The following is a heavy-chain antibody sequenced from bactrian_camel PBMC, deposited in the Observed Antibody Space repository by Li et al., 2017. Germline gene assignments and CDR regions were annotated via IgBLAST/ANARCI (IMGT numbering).Heavy chain of an antibody. CDR3: ATSWVADSDYVPAENY. V-gene: IGHV3S1*01. CDR1: GYTAKFNC. D-gene: IGHD2*01. CDR2: RCLGSSAT. Sequence: QVQLVESGGGSVQAGGSLRLSCGPVGYTAKFNCMAWFRQAPGEAREAVAGRCLGSSATNHAGSVKGRFTISRDNAANTVYLQMEGLKSEDTALYYCATSWVADSDYVPAENYWGQGTQVTVS. J-gene: IGHJ4*01.